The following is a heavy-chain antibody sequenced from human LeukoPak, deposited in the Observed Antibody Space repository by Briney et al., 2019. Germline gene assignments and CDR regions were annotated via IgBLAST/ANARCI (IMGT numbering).Heavy chain of an antibody. D-gene: IGHD4-17*01. CDR2: ISAYNGNT. V-gene: IGHV1-18*01. CDR3: ARLYGDYRSALLPPPYLDY. CDR1: GYTFTSYG. J-gene: IGHJ4*02. Sequence: ASVTVSRKASGYTFTSYGISWVRQAPGQGLEWMGWISAYNGNTNYAQKLQGRVTMTTDTSTSTAYMELRSLRSDDTAGYYCARLYGDYRSALLPPPYLDYWGQGALVTDSS.